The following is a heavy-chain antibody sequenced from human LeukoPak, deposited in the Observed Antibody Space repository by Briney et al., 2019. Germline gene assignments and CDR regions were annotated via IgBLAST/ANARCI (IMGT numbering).Heavy chain of an antibody. CDR2: IYHSGST. CDR3: ARYDILTGYHQYYFDY. V-gene: IGHV4-59*04. D-gene: IGHD3-9*01. CDR1: GDSVSGYY. J-gene: IGHJ4*02. Sequence: SETLSLTCIVSGDSVSGYYWSWIRQPPGKGLEWIGYIYHSGSTYYNPSLKSRVTISVDTSKNQFSLKLSSVTAADTAVYYCARYDILTGYHQYYFDYWGQGTLVTVSS.